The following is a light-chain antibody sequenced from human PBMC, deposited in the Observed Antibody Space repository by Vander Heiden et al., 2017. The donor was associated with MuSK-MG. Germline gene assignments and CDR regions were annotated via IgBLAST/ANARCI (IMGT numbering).Light chain of an antibody. CDR2: YAS. CDR1: QSVSSY. Sequence: EIVLTQSPATLSLSPGERATLSCRASQSVSSYLAWYQQKPGQAPRLLIYYASNRAAGIPARFSGSGSGTDFTLTISSLEPEDFSVYYCQQRSNWPPLTFGRGTKVEIK. V-gene: IGKV3-11*01. CDR3: QQRSNWPPLT. J-gene: IGKJ4*01.